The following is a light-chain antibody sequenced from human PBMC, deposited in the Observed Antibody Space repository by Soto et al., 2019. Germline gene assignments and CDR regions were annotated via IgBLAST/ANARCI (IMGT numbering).Light chain of an antibody. J-gene: IGKJ5*01. V-gene: IGKV3-11*01. CDR2: DAS. Sequence: DIVLTQSPCTLSLSPGERATLSCRASQTVSSSLAWYQQKTGQAPRLLIYDASNRATGIPARFSGTGSGTDFTLTINNLEPEDFAVYYCQVRTNWSIAFGRGTRLEIK. CDR1: QTVSSS. CDR3: QVRTNWSIA.